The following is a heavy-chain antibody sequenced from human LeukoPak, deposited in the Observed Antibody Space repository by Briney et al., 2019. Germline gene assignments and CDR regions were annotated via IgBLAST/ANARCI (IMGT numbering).Heavy chain of an antibody. V-gene: IGHV1-8*01. CDR1: GYTFTSYD. Sequence: ASVKVSCKASGYTFTSYDINWVRQATGQGLEWMGWMIPNSGNTGYAQKFQGRVTITRNTSISTAYMELSSLRSEDTAVYYCATSSIAARPDAFDIWGQGTMVTVSS. J-gene: IGHJ3*02. D-gene: IGHD6-6*01. CDR2: MIPNSGNT. CDR3: ATSSIAARPDAFDI.